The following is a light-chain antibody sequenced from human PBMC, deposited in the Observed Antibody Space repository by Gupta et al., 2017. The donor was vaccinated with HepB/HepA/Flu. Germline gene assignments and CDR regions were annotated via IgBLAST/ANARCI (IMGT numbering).Light chain of an antibody. Sequence: QSALTQPASVSGSPGQSITISCTGTSSDVGGYNYVSWYQQHPVTAPKLILYDVNNRPSGVSNRFSGSKSGNTASLTISGLQPEDEADYYCCSYTSGGTQLFGGGTKLTVL. V-gene: IGLV2-14*03. CDR1: SSDVGGYNY. CDR3: CSYTSGGTQL. CDR2: DVN. J-gene: IGLJ3*02.